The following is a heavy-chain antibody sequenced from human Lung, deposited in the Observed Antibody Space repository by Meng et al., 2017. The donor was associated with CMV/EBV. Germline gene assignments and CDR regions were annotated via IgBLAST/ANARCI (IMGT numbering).Heavy chain of an antibody. CDR2: IYYTGST. D-gene: IGHD2-15*01. V-gene: IGHV4-61*08. CDR1: GGSIGRGGNY. CDR3: ASGNCSASSCYSGDYYGLDV. J-gene: IGHJ6*02. Sequence: SETLSLXXRVSGGSIGRGGNYYHWIRQPPGKGLEWIGKIYYTGSTNSNPSLKSRVSMSVDTTKNQFSVMFTSVTAADTAVYYCASGNCSASSCYSGDYYGLDVWGQGTXVTVSS.